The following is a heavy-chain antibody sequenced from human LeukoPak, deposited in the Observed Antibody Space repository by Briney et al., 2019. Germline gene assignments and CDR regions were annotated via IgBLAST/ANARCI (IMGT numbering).Heavy chain of an antibody. CDR3: ARRGGSRRVGDYYYMDV. J-gene: IGHJ6*03. V-gene: IGHV4-34*01. CDR2: INHSGST. Sequence: SQTLSLTCTVSGGSISSYYWSWIRQPPGKGLEWIGEINHSGSTNYNPSLKSRVTISVDTSKNQFSLKLSSVTAADTAVYYCARRGGSRRVGDYYYMDVWGKGTTVTVSS. CDR1: GGSISSYY. D-gene: IGHD3-16*01.